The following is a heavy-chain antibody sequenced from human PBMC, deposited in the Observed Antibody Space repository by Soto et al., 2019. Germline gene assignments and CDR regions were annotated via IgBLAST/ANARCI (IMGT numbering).Heavy chain of an antibody. CDR2: IKEDGSEK. CDR1: GFILRNYW. Sequence: EVQLVESGGGLVQPGGSLRLSFADSGFILRNYWMSWVRQAPGMGLQWVASIKEDGSEKYYVDPMKGRFTISRENAKTSRERQMNSLRAEYTAVYYCARYRSLDPWGQGILVTVSS. V-gene: IGHV3-7*03. J-gene: IGHJ5*02. D-gene: IGHD3-16*02. CDR3: ARYRSLDP.